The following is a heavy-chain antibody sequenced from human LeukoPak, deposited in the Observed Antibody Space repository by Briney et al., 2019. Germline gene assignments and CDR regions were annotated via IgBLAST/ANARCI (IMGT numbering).Heavy chain of an antibody. CDR2: ISSNSDNT. Sequence: ASVKVSCKSTGYTFTSYGISWVRQAPGQGLEWMGWISSNSDNTNYAQKLQGRVTMTTDTSTSTAYMELRSLRSDDTALYFCARDWGSIKVIADYWGQGTLVTVSS. CDR3: ARDWGSIKVIADY. J-gene: IGHJ4*02. D-gene: IGHD7-27*01. CDR1: GYTFTSYG. V-gene: IGHV1-18*01.